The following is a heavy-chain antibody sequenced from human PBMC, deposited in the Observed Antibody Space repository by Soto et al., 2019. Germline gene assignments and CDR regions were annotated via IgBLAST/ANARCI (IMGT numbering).Heavy chain of an antibody. J-gene: IGHJ3*02. CDR3: ARVERGTATTVVDAFDI. CDR1: GGFVTSGSYY. Sequence: QVQLQQWGAGLLKPSETLSLTCAVYGGFVTSGSYYWSWIRQPPGKGLEWIGEMSHSGGTHFNPYLKSRVTISVHTSKNQFTLKMSSVTAADTDLYYCARVERGTATTVVDAFDIWGPGTMVTVSS. D-gene: IGHD1-1*01. V-gene: IGHV4-34*01. CDR2: MSHSGGT.